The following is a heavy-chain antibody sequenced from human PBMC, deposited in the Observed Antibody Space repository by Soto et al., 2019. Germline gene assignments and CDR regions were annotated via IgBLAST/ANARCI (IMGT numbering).Heavy chain of an antibody. CDR1: GFTFSSYS. D-gene: IGHD6-19*01. Sequence: EVQLVESGGGLVQPGGSLRLSCAASGFTFSSYSMNWVRQAPGKGLEWVSYISSSSSTIYYADSVKGRFTISRDNAKNTLHVQMNSLRTEDTAVYYCASDYPVAATFDYWGQGTLVTVSS. V-gene: IGHV3-48*01. J-gene: IGHJ4*02. CDR2: ISSSSSTI. CDR3: ASDYPVAATFDY.